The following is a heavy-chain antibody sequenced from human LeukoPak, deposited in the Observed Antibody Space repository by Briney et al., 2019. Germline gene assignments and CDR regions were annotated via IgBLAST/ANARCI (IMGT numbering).Heavy chain of an antibody. D-gene: IGHD1-26*01. Sequence: PGGSLRLSCAASGFTFSSYAMHWVRQAPGKGLEWVAVISYDGSNKYYADSVKGRFTISRDNSKNTLYLQMNSLRAEDTAVYYCASAGPSGSTGGDFDYWGQGTLVTVSS. CDR1: GFTFSSYA. CDR3: ASAGPSGSTGGDFDY. J-gene: IGHJ4*02. V-gene: IGHV3-30-3*01. CDR2: ISYDGSNK.